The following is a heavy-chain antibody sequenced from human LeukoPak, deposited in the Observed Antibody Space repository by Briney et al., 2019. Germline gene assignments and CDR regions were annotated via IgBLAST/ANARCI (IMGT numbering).Heavy chain of an antibody. V-gene: IGHV1-8*02. CDR1: GYTFTSYD. Sequence: GASVKVSCKASGYTFTSYDINWVRQATGQGLEWMGWMNPNSGKTNFAQKFQGRVTMTRTTSISTAYMEVSSLRSEDTAVYYCARGLSPSDYWGQGTLVTVSS. J-gene: IGHJ4*02. CDR2: MNPNSGKT. CDR3: ARGLSPSDY.